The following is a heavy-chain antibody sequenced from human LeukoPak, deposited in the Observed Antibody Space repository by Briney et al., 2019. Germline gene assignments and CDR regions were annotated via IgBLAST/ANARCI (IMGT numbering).Heavy chain of an antibody. CDR2: INHIGST. CDR1: AASFSDYY. Sequence: SETLSLTCAGYAASFSDYYLSWIRQPPGKGLEWIGRINHIGSTNYNPSLKSRVTISIDMSNNQFSLTLSSVTAADTALYYCRAARPEDYYRYMDVWGRGTTVTVSS. D-gene: IGHD6-6*01. CDR3: RAARPEDYYRYMDV. J-gene: IGHJ6*03. V-gene: IGHV4-34*01.